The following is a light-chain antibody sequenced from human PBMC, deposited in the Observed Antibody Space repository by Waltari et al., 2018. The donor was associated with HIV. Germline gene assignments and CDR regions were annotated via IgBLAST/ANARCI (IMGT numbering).Light chain of an antibody. V-gene: IGLV3-25*03. J-gene: IGLJ3*02. CDR1: ALPKQY. CDR2: KDS. CDR3: QAADSSGTYKGNWV. Sequence: SYELTQPPSVSVSPGQTARITCSGDALPKQYAYWYQQKPGQAPVLVIYKDSERPSGIPERFSGSSSGTTGTLTISGVQAEDEADYYCQAADSSGTYKGNWVFGGGTKLTVL.